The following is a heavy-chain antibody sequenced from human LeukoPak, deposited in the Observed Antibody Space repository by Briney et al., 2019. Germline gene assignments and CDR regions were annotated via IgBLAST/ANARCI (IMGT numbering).Heavy chain of an antibody. Sequence: ASVKVSCKASGYTFTGYYIHWVRQAPGQGLEWMGWINPNSGGTTYAQKFQGRVTMTRDTSISTAYMDLSRLTSDDTAVYYCASRGYSYGLTFDYWGQGTLVTVSS. J-gene: IGHJ4*02. CDR2: INPNSGGT. CDR1: GYTFTGYY. V-gene: IGHV1-2*02. CDR3: ASRGYSYGLTFDY. D-gene: IGHD5-18*01.